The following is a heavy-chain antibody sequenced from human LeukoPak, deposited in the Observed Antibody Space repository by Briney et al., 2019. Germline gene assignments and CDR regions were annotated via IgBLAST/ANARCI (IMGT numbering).Heavy chain of an antibody. Sequence: PGGSLRLSXAASGFTFSSYGMHWVRQAPGKGLVWEAFIRYDGSNKYYADSVKGRFTISRDNSKNTLYLQMNSLRAEDTAVYYCAKDQFVVVPATDAFDIWGQGTMVTVSS. V-gene: IGHV3-30*02. D-gene: IGHD2-2*01. CDR2: IRYDGSNK. CDR3: AKDQFVVVPATDAFDI. CDR1: GFTFSSYG. J-gene: IGHJ3*02.